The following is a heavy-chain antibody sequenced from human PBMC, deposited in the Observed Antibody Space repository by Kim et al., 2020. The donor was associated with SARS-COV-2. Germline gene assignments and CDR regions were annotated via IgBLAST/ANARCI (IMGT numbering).Heavy chain of an antibody. J-gene: IGHJ4*02. CDR1: GAFISSYY. CDR2: IDYIGTT. Sequence: SETLSLTCTISGAFISSYYWSWVRQTPQRGLEWIGYIDYIGTTDYNPSLKSRVTMSVDRTKSQFSLKLTSVSGADTAVYYCVKHMGSGSFYPFDYLGQG. V-gene: IGHV4-59*08. D-gene: IGHD3-10*01. CDR3: VKHMGSGSFYPFDY.